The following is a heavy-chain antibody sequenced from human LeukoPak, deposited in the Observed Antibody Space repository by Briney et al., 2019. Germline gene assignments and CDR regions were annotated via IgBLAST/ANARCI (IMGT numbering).Heavy chain of an antibody. D-gene: IGHD3-9*01. CDR2: INPNTGGT. V-gene: IGHV1-2*02. CDR1: GYTFTDYY. Sequence: GASVKVSCKASGYTFTDYYMHWVRPAPGQGLEWMGWINPNTGGTNYAQMLQGRVTMTRDTSISTAYMELSRLRSDDTAVYYCSTRGGYLTGNDYWGQGTLVTVSS. CDR3: STRGGYLTGNDY. J-gene: IGHJ4*02.